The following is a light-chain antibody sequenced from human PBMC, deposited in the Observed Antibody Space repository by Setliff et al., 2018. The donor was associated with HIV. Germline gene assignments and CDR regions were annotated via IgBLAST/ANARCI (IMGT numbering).Light chain of an antibody. J-gene: IGLJ1*01. V-gene: IGLV3-21*03. CDR1: NIGSKS. CDR2: DDS. Sequence: SYELTQPPSVPVAPGKTARITCGGNNIGSKSVHWYQQKPGRAPVLVVHDDSDRPSGIPERFSGSNSGNTATLTISRVEAGDEADYYCQVWDSSSDHPGVFGTGTKVTVL. CDR3: QVWDSSSDHPGV.